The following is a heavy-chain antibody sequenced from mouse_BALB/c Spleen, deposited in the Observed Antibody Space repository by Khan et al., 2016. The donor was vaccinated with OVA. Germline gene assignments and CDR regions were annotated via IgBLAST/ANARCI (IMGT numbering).Heavy chain of an antibody. J-gene: IGHJ4*01. CDR2: IWGGGGT. CDR3: TIAYYRYDGYYAMDY. Sequence: VQLKESGPGLVAPSQSLSITCTVSGFSLSRYNVHWVRQPPGKGLEWLGMIWGGGGTDYTSALKSRLSISKDDSKRQVFLKMNSLQTDDTAMYXCTIAYYRYDGYYAMDYWGQGTSVTVSS. CDR1: GFSLSRYN. D-gene: IGHD2-14*01. V-gene: IGHV2-6-4*01.